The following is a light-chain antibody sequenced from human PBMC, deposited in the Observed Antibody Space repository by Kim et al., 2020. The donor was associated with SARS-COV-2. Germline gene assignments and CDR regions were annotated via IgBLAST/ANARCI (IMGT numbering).Light chain of an antibody. CDR1: SSDIGGYNS. CDR3: SSYTSSSTLV. V-gene: IGLV2-14*03. CDR2: DVS. Sequence: QSALTQPVSVSGSPGQSITISCTGTSSDIGGYNSVSWYQQHPGKAPKLMIYDVSKRPSGVSNRFSGSKSGNTASLTISGLQAEDEADYYCSSYTSSSTLVFGGGTQLTVL. J-gene: IGLJ2*01.